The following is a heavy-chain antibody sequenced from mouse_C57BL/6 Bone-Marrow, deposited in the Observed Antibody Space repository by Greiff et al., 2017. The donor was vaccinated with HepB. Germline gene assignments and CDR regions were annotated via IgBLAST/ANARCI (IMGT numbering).Heavy chain of an antibody. CDR1: GYTFTSYW. CDR2: IDPSDSYT. Sequence: QVQLQQPGAELVMPGASVKLSCKASGYTFTSYWMHWVKQRPGQGLEWIGEIDPSDSYTNYNQKFKGKSTLTVDKTSSTAYLQLSSLTSEDYAVYYCAGRLLRDMDYWGQGTSVTVSS. D-gene: IGHD2-3*01. J-gene: IGHJ4*01. CDR3: AGRLLRDMDY. V-gene: IGHV1-69*01.